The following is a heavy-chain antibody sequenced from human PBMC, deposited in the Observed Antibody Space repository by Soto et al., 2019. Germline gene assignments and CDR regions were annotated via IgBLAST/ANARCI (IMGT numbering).Heavy chain of an antibody. D-gene: IGHD5-12*01. CDR1: GFTFSTYA. Sequence: ELQLLESGGGLVQPGGSLRLSCAASGFTFSTYAMSWVRQAPGKGLEWVSSISDSGGVTYYADSVKGRFTISRDNSKNTLFLQLNSLGAEDTAVYYCAKVKTWTYLDYWGQGNLVTVSS. V-gene: IGHV3-23*01. CDR3: AKVKTWTYLDY. CDR2: ISDSGGVT. J-gene: IGHJ4*02.